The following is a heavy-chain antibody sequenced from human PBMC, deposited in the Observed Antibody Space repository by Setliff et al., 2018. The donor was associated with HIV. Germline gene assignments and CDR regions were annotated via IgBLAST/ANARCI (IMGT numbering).Heavy chain of an antibody. CDR2: IIPIFGTT. J-gene: IGHJ6*03. Sequence: ASVKVSCKASGDTFSSYAISWVRQAPGQGLEWMGRIIPIFGTTNYAQRFQGRVTFTADKSTSTAYMEMSSLRSEDTAVYYCARGGRFSAPGRDIWYYYYYMDVWGKGTTVTVSS. CDR1: GDTFSSYA. V-gene: IGHV1-69*06. D-gene: IGHD3-9*01. CDR3: ARGGRFSAPGRDIWYYYYYMDV.